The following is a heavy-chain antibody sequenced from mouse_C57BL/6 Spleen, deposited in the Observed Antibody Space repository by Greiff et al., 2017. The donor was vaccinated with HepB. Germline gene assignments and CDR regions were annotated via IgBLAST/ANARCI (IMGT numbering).Heavy chain of an antibody. CDR1: GYTFTDYY. V-gene: IGHV1-26*01. CDR2: INPNNGGT. D-gene: IGHD1-1*01. J-gene: IGHJ4*01. Sequence: VQLQQSGPELVKPGASVKISCKASGYTFTDYYMNWVKQSHGKSLEWIGDINPNNGGTSYNQKFKGKATLTVDKSSSTAYMELRSLTSEDSAVYYCASDRGSSYDYAMDYWGQGTSVTVSS. CDR3: ASDRGSSYDYAMDY.